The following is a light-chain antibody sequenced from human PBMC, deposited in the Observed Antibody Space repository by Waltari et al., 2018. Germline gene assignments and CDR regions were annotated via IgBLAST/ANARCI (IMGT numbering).Light chain of an antibody. J-gene: IGLJ2*01. Sequence: QSALTQPASVSGSPGQSITISCTGTSSDVGDYNYVSWYQQHPGKAPKLMIYEVSNRPSGVSKRFSGSKSGNTASLTISGLQAEDEADYYCSSYTSSSTRVVFGGGTKLTVL. CDR2: EVS. CDR3: SSYTSSSTRVV. V-gene: IGLV2-14*01. CDR1: SSDVGDYNY.